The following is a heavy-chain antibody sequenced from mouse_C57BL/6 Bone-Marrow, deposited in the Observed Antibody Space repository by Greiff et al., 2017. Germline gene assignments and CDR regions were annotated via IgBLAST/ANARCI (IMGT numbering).Heavy chain of an antibody. D-gene: IGHD1-1*02. Sequence: EVQLQQSGAELVKPGASVKLSCTASGFNIKDYYMHWVKQRTEKGLEWIGRIDPEDGDTKYAPKFQGKATIPADTSSNTAYLRLSSLTSEDAAVYYCAGDYYGGLRDFDVWGTGTTVTVSS. CDR2: IDPEDGDT. J-gene: IGHJ1*03. CDR3: AGDYYGGLRDFDV. V-gene: IGHV14-2*01. CDR1: GFNIKDYY.